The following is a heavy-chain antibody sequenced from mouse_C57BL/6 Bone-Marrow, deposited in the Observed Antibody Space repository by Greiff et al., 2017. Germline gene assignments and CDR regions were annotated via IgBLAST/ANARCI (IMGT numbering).Heavy chain of an antibody. CDR2: ISNLAYSI. CDR1: GFTFSDYG. J-gene: IGHJ3*01. V-gene: IGHV5-15*01. CDR3: ARRGFFPWVAY. D-gene: IGHD3-1*01. Sequence: EVKVVESGGGLVQPGGSLKLSCAASGFTFSDYGMAWVRQAPREGPEWVAFISNLAYSIYYADTVTGRFTISRENAKNTLYLEMSSLRSEDTAMYYCARRGFFPWVAYWGQGTLVTVSA.